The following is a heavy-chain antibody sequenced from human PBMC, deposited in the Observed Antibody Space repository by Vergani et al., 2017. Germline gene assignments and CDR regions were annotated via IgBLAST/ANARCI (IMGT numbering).Heavy chain of an antibody. CDR3: ARGSSSSTGRFDP. CDR2: INHSGST. V-gene: IGHV4-34*01. J-gene: IGHJ5*02. D-gene: IGHD6-6*01. CDR1: GGSFSGYY. Sequence: QVQLQQWGAGLLKPSETLSLTCAVYGGSFSGYYWSWIRQPPGKGLEWIGEINHSGSTNYNPSCKRRVTISVDTSKNQFSLKLSSVTAADTAVYYCARGSSSSTGRFDPWGQGTLVTVSS.